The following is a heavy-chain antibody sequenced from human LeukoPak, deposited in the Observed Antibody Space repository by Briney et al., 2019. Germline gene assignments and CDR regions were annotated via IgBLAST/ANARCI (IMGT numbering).Heavy chain of an antibody. CDR3: ARETEPLDYGDSTNLDY. CDR2: IGIGTGNI. Sequence: GGSLRLSCAASGFTFSSESMNWVRQAPRKGLEWVAFIGIGTGNIYHADSVKGRFSISRDNAKDSVYLQMNSLRADDTAVYYCARETEPLDYGDSTNLDYWGQGTLVTVSS. CDR1: GFTFSSES. D-gene: IGHD4/OR15-4a*01. J-gene: IGHJ4*02. V-gene: IGHV3-21*01.